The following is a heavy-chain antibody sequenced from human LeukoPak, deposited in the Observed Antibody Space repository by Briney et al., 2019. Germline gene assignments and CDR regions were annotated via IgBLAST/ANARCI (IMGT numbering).Heavy chain of an antibody. J-gene: IGHJ6*02. V-gene: IGHV3-30-3*01. Sequence: GGSLRLSCAASGFTFSSYAMHWVRKAPGKGLEWVAVISYDGSNKYYADSVKGRFTISRDNSKNTLYLQMNSLRAEDTAVYYCARDVVGSSNNGMDVWGQGTTVTVSS. CDR3: ARDVVGSSNNGMDV. CDR2: ISYDGSNK. CDR1: GFTFSSYA. D-gene: IGHD6-13*01.